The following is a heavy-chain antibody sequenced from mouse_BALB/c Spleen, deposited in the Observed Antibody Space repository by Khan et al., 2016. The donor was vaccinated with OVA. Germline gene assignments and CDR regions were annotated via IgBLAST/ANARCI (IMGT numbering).Heavy chain of an antibody. V-gene: IGHV2-9*02. CDR1: GFSLTSYG. CDR3: ARGDGDYEDAMDY. J-gene: IGHJ4*01. Sequence: VQGVESGPGLVAPSQSLSITCTVSGFSLTSYGVHWVRQPPGKGLEWLGVIWAGGSTNYNSALMSRLSISRDKSKSQVFLKMNSLQTGDTATYYCARGDGDYEDAMDYWGQGTSVTVSS. CDR2: IWAGGST. D-gene: IGHD2-13*01.